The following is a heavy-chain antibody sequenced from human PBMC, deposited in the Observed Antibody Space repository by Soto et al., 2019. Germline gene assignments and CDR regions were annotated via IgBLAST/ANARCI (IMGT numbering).Heavy chain of an antibody. D-gene: IGHD1-1*01. CDR1: GFTFSSYN. CDR3: TREGVVEVGGVFDL. V-gene: IGHV3-64*02. J-gene: IGHJ4*02. Sequence: EVQLVESGEGLVQPGGSLRLSCAASGFTFSSYNIHWIRQAPGKGLEFVSAISRSGDRTYYADSVKGRFTVTRDNSKNTVWLQMGSLRAEDMAVYYCTREGVVEVGGVFDLWGQGILVTVSP. CDR2: ISRSGDRT.